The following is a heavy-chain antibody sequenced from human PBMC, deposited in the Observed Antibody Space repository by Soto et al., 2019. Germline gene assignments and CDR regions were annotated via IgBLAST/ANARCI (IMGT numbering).Heavy chain of an antibody. J-gene: IGHJ6*02. CDR1: GFTFSSHG. V-gene: IGHV3-33*01. Sequence: QVQLVESGGGVVQPVGALRLSCAASGFTFSSHGMHWVRQAPGEGLEWVAVVWYDGRNKYYADYVKGRFTISRDNSKNKLDLQMNSLRAEDTAVYYCARESVNYYYYGMDVWGQGTTVTVSS. CDR3: ARESVNYYYYGMDV. D-gene: IGHD4-17*01. CDR2: VWYDGRNK.